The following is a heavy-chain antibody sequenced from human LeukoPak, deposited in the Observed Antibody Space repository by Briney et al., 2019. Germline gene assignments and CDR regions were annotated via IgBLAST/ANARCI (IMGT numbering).Heavy chain of an antibody. Sequence: PGGSLRLSCAASGFTFSNYGMHWVRQAPGKGLEWVAFIRSDGINKYHADSVKGRFTISRDNSRNTLYLQMNSLRAEDTAVYYCARHLLWFGELSGGFDYWGQGTLVTVSS. CDR3: ARHLLWFGELSGGFDY. D-gene: IGHD3-10*01. V-gene: IGHV3-30*02. CDR2: IRSDGINK. CDR1: GFTFSNYG. J-gene: IGHJ4*02.